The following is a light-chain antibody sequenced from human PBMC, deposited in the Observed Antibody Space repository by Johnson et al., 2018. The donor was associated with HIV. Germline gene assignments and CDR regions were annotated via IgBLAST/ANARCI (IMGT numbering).Light chain of an antibody. CDR2: ENT. Sequence: QSVLTQPPSVSAAPGQKVTISCSGSSSNIGNKYVSWYQQLPGTAPKLLIYENTKRPSGIPDRFSGSKSGTSATLGITGLQTGDEADYYCGTWDTSLSAGGVFGSGTKVTVL. V-gene: IGLV1-51*02. CDR3: GTWDTSLSAGGV. J-gene: IGLJ1*01. CDR1: SSNIGNKY.